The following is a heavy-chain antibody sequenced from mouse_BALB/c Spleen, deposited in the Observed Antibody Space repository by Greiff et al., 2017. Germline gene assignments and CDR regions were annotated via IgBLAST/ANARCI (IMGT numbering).Heavy chain of an antibody. CDR2: IYYSGTI. CDR1: GISITTGNYR. D-gene: IGHD2-14*01. CDR3: ARDRYFYAMDY. J-gene: IGHJ4*01. V-gene: IGHV3-5*02. Sequence: EVQLQQSGPGLVKPSQTVSLTCTVTGISITTGNYRWSWIRQFPGNKLEWIGYIYYSGTITYNPSLTSRTTITRDTSKNQFFLEMNSLTAEDTATYYCARDRYFYAMDYWGQGTSVTVSS.